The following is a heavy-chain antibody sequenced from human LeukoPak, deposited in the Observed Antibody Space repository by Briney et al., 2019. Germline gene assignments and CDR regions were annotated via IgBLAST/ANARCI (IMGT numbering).Heavy chain of an antibody. V-gene: IGHV3-23*01. D-gene: IGHD3-3*01. Sequence: GGSLRLSCAVSGLTFSNYGMSWVRQAPGKGLEWVSGINAGGGSVYADSVKGRFTISRDNSKNTLYLQMNSLRAEDTAVYYCAKISRPRITIFGVVPWPNYYYYGMDVWGQGTTVTVSS. J-gene: IGHJ6*02. CDR2: INAGGGSV. CDR3: AKISRPRITIFGVVPWPNYYYYGMDV. CDR1: GLTFSNYG.